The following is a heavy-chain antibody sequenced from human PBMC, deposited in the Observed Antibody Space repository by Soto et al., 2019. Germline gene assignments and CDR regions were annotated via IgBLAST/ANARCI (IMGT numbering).Heavy chain of an antibody. V-gene: IGHV3-11*06. D-gene: IGHD3-22*01. J-gene: IGHJ3*02. CDR1: GFTFSDYY. CDR2: ISSSSSYT. CDR3: AREPLDYYDDAFDI. Sequence: QVQLVESGGGLVKPGGSLRLSCAASGFTFSDYYMSWIRQAPGKGLEWVSYISSSSSYTNYADSVKGRFTISRDNAKNSLYLQMNSLRAEDTAVYYCAREPLDYYDDAFDIWGQGTMVTVSS.